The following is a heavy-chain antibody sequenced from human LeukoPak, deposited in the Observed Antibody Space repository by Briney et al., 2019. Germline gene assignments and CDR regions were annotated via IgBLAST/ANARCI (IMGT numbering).Heavy chain of an antibody. CDR2: IIPIIGTA. D-gene: IGHD3-10*01. V-gene: IGHV1-69*13. Sequence: ASVKVSCKASGGTFSSYAISWVRQAPGQGLGWMGGIIPIIGTANYAQKFQGRVTITADESTSTAYMELSSLRSEDTAVYYCARRAHKMVRGVIGLYYYGMDVWGQGTTVTVSS. CDR3: ARRAHKMVRGVIGLYYYGMDV. CDR1: GGTFSSYA. J-gene: IGHJ6*02.